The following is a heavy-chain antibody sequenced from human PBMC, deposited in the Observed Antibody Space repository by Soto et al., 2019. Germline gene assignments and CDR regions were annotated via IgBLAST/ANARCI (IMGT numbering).Heavy chain of an antibody. J-gene: IGHJ4*02. CDR1: GFAFNNYG. V-gene: IGHV3-21*01. CDR2: ISKSDYT. CDR3: AREDSIIIPAVSDF. D-gene: IGHD3-22*01. Sequence: GSLRLSCTVSGFAFNNYGINWVRQAPGKGLEWVSSISKSDYTYYSDSVKGRFTISRDNAKNSVSLQMNTLRVEDTAVYYCAREDSIIIPAVSDFWGLGTLVTVSS.